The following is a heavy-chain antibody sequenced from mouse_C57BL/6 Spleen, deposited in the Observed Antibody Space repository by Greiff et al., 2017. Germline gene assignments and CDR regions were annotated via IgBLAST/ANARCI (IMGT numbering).Heavy chain of an antibody. J-gene: IGHJ3*01. CDR3: ARGISNYEAY. V-gene: IGHV1-59*01. CDR1: GYTFTSYW. D-gene: IGHD2-5*01. Sequence: QVQLQQPGAELVRPGTSVKLSCKASGYTFTSYWMHWVKQRPGQGLEWIGVIDPSDSYTNYNQKFKGKSTLTVDTSSSTAYMQLSSLTSEDSAVYYCARGISNYEAYWGQGTLVTVSA. CDR2: IDPSDSYT.